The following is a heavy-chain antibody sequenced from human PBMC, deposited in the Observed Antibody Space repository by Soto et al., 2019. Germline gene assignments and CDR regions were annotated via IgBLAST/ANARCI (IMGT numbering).Heavy chain of an antibody. D-gene: IGHD6-19*01. CDR3: AIMYSSGCGGDLGY. CDR1: GGTFSNYA. V-gene: IGHV1-69*12. J-gene: IGHJ4*02. CDR2: VIPMFGTP. Sequence: QVQLVQSGAEVKKPGSSVKVSCKASGGTFSNYAITWVRQAPGQGLGWMGGVIPMFGTPNYAQKFQDRVTITADESTNTAYMDARSLGSEDTAVYFCAIMYSSGCGGDLGYRGQGTLVTVSS.